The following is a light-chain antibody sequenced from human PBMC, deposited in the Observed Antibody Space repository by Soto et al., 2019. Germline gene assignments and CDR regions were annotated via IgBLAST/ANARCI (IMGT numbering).Light chain of an antibody. CDR2: EVF. V-gene: IGLV2-14*02. Sequence: QSVLTQPASVSGSPGQSITISCTGTSNDVGIYNLVSWYQQHPGKAPKLVIYEVFRRPSGVSDRFSGSKSGNTASLTISGLQAEDEADYYCSSYTSSSTLDYVFGTGTKVTVL. CDR3: SSYTSSSTLDYV. CDR1: SNDVGIYNL. J-gene: IGLJ1*01.